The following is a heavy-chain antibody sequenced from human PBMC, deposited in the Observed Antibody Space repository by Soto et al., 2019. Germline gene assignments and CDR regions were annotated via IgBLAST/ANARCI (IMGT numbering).Heavy chain of an antibody. D-gene: IGHD3-3*01. Sequence: PSETLSLTXTVSGGSISSYYWSWIRQPPGKGLEWIGYIYYSGSTNYNPSLKSRVTISVDTSKNQFSLKLSSVTAADTAVYYCARDFVTIFGVASGGMDVWGQGTTVTVSS. V-gene: IGHV4-59*01. CDR1: GGSISSYY. J-gene: IGHJ6*02. CDR3: ARDFVTIFGVASGGMDV. CDR2: IYYSGST.